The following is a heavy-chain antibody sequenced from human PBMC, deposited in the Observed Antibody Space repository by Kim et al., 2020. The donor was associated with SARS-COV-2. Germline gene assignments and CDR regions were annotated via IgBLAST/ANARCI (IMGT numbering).Heavy chain of an antibody. CDR1: GFTFSLFE. J-gene: IGHJ4*02. V-gene: IGHV3-48*03. Sequence: GGSLRLSCAASGFTFSLFEMNWVRQAPGKGLEWVAFINRDGSSTYYGDSVRGRFTISRDNTANSLFLQMNSLRAEDTAVYFCVRDRPVAAADVWGQGSQVAVSS. CDR2: INRDGSST. D-gene: IGHD6-25*01. CDR3: VRDRPVAAADV.